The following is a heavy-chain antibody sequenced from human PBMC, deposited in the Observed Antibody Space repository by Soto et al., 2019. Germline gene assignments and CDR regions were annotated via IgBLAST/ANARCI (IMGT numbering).Heavy chain of an antibody. Sequence: QVQLVQSGAEEKKPGASVKVSCKASGYTFSSYAMHWVRQAPGQRLEWMGWINAGNGNTKYSQKFQGRVTVSRDTSASTAYMELSSLRSEDTAVYYSARGGPPIDYWGQGTLVTVSS. J-gene: IGHJ4*02. CDR1: GYTFSSYA. CDR3: ARGGPPIDY. V-gene: IGHV1-3*05. CDR2: INAGNGNT. D-gene: IGHD3-10*01.